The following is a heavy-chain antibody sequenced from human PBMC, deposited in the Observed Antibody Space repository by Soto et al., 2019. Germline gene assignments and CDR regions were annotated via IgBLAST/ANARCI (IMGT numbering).Heavy chain of an antibody. CDR3: ARNGPYRSSLSQYSGMDV. D-gene: IGHD3-16*02. V-gene: IGHV1-69*01. CDR2: IVPMLGTP. J-gene: IGHJ6*02. CDR1: GGTFDNFI. Sequence: QVQLVQSGAEVKEPGSSVRVSCKASGGTFDNFIMNWVRQTPGRGLEWMGGIVPMLGTPTYAEKFKGRVTLSAAGSPSTMYMEVTSLSSEDTAIYYCARNGPYRSSLSQYSGMDVWGQGTTVNVSS.